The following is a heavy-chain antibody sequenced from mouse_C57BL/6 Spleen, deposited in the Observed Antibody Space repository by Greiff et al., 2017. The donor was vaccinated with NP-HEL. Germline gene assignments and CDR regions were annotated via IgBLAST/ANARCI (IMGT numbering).Heavy chain of an antibody. CDR3: ARSGDYDGVDY. Sequence: QVQLQQSGAELVRPGTSVKVSCKASGYAFTNYLIEWVKQRPGQGLEWIGVINPGSGGTKYNEKFKGKATLTADKSSSTAYMQLSSLTSEDSAVYFCARSGDYDGVDYWGQGTTLTVSS. CDR2: INPGSGGT. CDR1: GYAFTNYL. J-gene: IGHJ2*01. D-gene: IGHD2-4*01. V-gene: IGHV1-54*01.